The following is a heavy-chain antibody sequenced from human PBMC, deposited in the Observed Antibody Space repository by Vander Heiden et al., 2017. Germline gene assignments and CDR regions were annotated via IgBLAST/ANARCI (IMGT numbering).Heavy chain of an antibody. V-gene: IGHV3-11*01. CDR2: INRDSTTI. Sequence: QVQLVESGGGLVKPGGSLRLPCAASGFIFDNYYMSWIRLAPGKGLKWVSYINRDSTTIYYTDSVQGRFTISRDNAKNSLYLQMNSLRAEDTAVYYCFAGYNDIDYWGQGTLVTVSS. D-gene: IGHD5-12*01. CDR1: GFIFDNYY. CDR3: FAGYNDIDY. J-gene: IGHJ4*02.